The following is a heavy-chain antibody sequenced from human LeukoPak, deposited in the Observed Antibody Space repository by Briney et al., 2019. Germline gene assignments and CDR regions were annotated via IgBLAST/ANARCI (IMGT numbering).Heavy chain of an antibody. D-gene: IGHD4-11*01. V-gene: IGHV3-33*01. CDR2: IRYEGSNK. CDR1: GFTFSSYG. J-gene: IGHJ6*03. CDR3: ARGWDMNTVTTFLWDYYYMDV. Sequence: GRALRLSCAASGFTFSSYGMHWVRQAPGKRLGRVAFIRYEGSNKYYADSVKGRFTISRDNSKNTLYVQMNSLRAEDTAVYYGARGWDMNTVTTFLWDYYYMDVWCKGATVTVSS.